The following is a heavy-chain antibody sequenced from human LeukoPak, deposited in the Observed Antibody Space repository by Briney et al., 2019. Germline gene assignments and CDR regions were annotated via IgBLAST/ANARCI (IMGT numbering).Heavy chain of an antibody. D-gene: IGHD6-19*01. CDR3: ARALAVAAYFDY. V-gene: IGHV3-21*01. J-gene: IGHJ4*02. CDR2: ISSSGNYI. Sequence: PGGSLSLSCAASGFTLSGYSMNWVRQAPGKGLEWVSSISSSGNYIYYADSVKGRFTISRDNARKSLYLQMNSLRAEDTAVYYCARALAVAAYFDYWGQGTLVPVSS. CDR1: GFTLSGYS.